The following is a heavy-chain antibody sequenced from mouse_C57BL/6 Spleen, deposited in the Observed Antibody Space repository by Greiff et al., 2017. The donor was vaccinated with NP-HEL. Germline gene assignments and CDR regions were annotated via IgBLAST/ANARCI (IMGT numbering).Heavy chain of an antibody. CDR3: AREGVYDYDVYYFDY. J-gene: IGHJ2*01. D-gene: IGHD2-4*01. CDR1: GFTFSDYG. CDR2: ISSGSSTI. Sequence: EVQVVESGGGLVKPGGSLKLSCAASGFTFSDYGMHWVRQAPEKGLEWVAYISSGSSTIYYADTVKGRFTISRDNAKNTLFLQMTSLRSEDTAMYYCAREGVYDYDVYYFDYWGQGTTLTVSS. V-gene: IGHV5-17*01.